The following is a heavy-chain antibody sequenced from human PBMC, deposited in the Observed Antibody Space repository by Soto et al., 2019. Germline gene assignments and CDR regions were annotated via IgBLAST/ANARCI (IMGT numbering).Heavy chain of an antibody. CDR2: ISGYNGKT. J-gene: IGHJ6*02. V-gene: IGHV1-18*01. D-gene: IGHD2-21*02. CDR3: AREGDCPYYYYGMDV. Sequence: QVQLVQSGNEVKKPGASVNVSCKASGYSFTRYGISWVRQAPGQGLEWMGWISGYNGKTKYAQKLKGRVSMTTDTSASTAYMELRSLTSDDTAVHYCAREGDCPYYYYGMDVWGQGTTVTVSS. CDR1: GYSFTRYG.